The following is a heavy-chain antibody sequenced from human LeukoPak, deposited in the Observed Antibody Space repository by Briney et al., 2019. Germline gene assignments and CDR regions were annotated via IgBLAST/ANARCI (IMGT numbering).Heavy chain of an antibody. CDR3: ARVTIGVDP. V-gene: IGHV4-39*01. J-gene: IGHJ5*02. Sequence: PSETLSLTCTVSGGSISSSSYYWGWIRQPPGKGLEWIGSIYYSGSTYYNPSLKSRVTISVDTSKNQFSLKLSSVTAADTAVYYCARVTIGVDPWGQGTLVTVSS. CDR1: GGSISSSSYY. CDR2: IYYSGST. D-gene: IGHD3-10*01.